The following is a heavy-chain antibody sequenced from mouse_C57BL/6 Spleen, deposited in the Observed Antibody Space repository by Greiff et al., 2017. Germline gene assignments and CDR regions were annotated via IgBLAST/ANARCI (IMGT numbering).Heavy chain of an antibody. J-gene: IGHJ1*03. D-gene: IGHD1-1*01. Sequence: QVQLQQPGAELVKPGASVKLSCKASGYTFTSYWMHWVKQRPGRGLAWIGRIDPNSGGTKYNEKFKSKATLTVDKPSSTAYMQLTSLTSEVSSVYYCASSWDYYGIHWYFDVWGTGTTVTVSS. CDR1: GYTFTSYW. CDR3: ASSWDYYGIHWYFDV. V-gene: IGHV1-72*01. CDR2: IDPNSGGT.